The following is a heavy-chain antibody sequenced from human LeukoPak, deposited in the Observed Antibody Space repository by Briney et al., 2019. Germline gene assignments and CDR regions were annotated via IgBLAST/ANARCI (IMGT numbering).Heavy chain of an antibody. D-gene: IGHD3-9*01. CDR3: ARDGTQHYDILTGRYYYYGMDV. V-gene: IGHV1-69*01. CDR2: IIPIFGTA. J-gene: IGHJ6*02. CDR1: GGTFSSYA. Sequence: SVKVSCTASGGTFSSYAISWVRQAPGQGLEWMGGIIPIFGTANYAQKFQGRVTITADESTSTAYMELSSLRSEDTAVYYCARDGTQHYDILTGRYYYYGMDVWGQGTTVTVSS.